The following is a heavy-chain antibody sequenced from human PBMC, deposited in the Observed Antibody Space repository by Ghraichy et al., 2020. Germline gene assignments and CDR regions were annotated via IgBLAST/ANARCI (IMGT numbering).Heavy chain of an antibody. D-gene: IGHD3-3*01. CDR2: IIPIFGTA. CDR1: GGTFSSYA. J-gene: IGHJ6*02. Sequence: SVKVSCKASGGTFSSYAISWVRQAPGQGLEWMGGIIPIFGTANYAQKFQGRVTITTDASMSTAYMELSSLRSEDTAVYYCARGVVGPKYTICGVVIDGMDVWGQGTTVIGS. CDR3: ARGVVGPKYTICGVVIDGMDV. V-gene: IGHV1-69*05.